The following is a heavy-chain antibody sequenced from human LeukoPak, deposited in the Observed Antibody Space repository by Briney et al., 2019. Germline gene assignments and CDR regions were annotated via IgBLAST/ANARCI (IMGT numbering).Heavy chain of an antibody. CDR2: IYYSGST. CDR1: GGSFSGYY. CDR3: ARRSEYQLPTRSIYYYYYMDV. J-gene: IGHJ6*03. V-gene: IGHV4-59*01. D-gene: IGHD2-2*01. Sequence: SETLSLTCAVYGGSFSGYYWSWIRQPPGKGLEWIGYIYYSGSTNYNPSLKSRVTISVDTSKNQFSLKLSSVTAADTAVYYCARRSEYQLPTRSIYYYYYMDVWGKGTTVTVSS.